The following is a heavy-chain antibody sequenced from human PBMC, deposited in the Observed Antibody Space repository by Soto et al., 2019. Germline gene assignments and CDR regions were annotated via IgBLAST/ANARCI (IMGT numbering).Heavy chain of an antibody. Sequence: PSETLSLTCTVSGGSISSYYWSWIRQPPGKGLEWIGYIYYSGSTNYNPSLKSRVTISVDTSKNQFSLKLSSVTAADTAVYYCARVRRPPQVWGLRGAFDIWGQGTMVTVSS. CDR2: IYYSGST. CDR3: ARVRRPPQVWGLRGAFDI. J-gene: IGHJ3*02. V-gene: IGHV4-59*01. D-gene: IGHD3-16*01. CDR1: GGSISSYY.